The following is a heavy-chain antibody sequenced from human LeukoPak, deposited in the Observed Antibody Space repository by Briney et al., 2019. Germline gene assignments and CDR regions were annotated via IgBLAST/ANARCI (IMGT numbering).Heavy chain of an antibody. CDR3: ARDRYSSSWSTYYFDY. CDR1: GGSISSGAYY. D-gene: IGHD6-13*01. V-gene: IGHV4-61*02. J-gene: IGHJ4*02. CDR2: IYTSGST. Sequence: SETLSLTCAVSGGSISSGAYYWSWIRQPAGTGLEWIGRIYTSGSTNYNPSLKSRVTMSVDTSKNQFSLKLSSVTATDTAVYYCARDRYSSSWSTYYFDYWGQGTLVTVSS.